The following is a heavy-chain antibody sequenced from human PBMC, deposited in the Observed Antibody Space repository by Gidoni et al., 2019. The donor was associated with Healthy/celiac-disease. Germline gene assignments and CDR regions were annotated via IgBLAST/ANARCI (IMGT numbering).Heavy chain of an antibody. Sequence: QVQLVESGGGVVQPGRSLRLSCAASGFTFSGYGMHWVRQAPGKGLEWVAVISYDGSNKYYADSVKGRFTISRDNSKNTLYLQMNSLRAEDTAVYYCAKDLLKPTTVVTPDYWGQGTLVTVSS. CDR2: ISYDGSNK. J-gene: IGHJ4*02. CDR3: AKDLLKPTTVVTPDY. CDR1: GFTFSGYG. V-gene: IGHV3-30*18. D-gene: IGHD4-17*01.